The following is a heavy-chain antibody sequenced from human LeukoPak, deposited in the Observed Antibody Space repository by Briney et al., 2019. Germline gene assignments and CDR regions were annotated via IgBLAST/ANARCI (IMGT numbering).Heavy chain of an antibody. J-gene: IGHJ4*02. D-gene: IGHD1-14*01. CDR3: ARRREQVSFISRRKDQSFDY. Sequence: GGSLRLSCAASGFTFTNYCMIWVRQAPGKELEWVSSINCSSNYIYYADSVKGRFTISRDNAKNSLYLQMNSLRAEDTAVYYCARRREQVSFISRRKDQSFDYWGQGTLVTVSS. CDR2: INCSSNYI. V-gene: IGHV3-21*01. CDR1: GFTFTNYC.